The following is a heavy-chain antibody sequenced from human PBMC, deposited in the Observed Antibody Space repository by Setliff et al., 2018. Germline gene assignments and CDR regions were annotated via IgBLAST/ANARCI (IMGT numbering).Heavy chain of an antibody. V-gene: IGHV4-34*01. D-gene: IGHD3-10*01. CDR1: GESFSGYF. CDR2: ISHSGNT. CDR3: ARHKVIKKEFIRLTWFDP. J-gene: IGHJ5*02. Sequence: SETLSLTCAVYGESFSGYFWSWIRQTPEKGLEWIGEISHSGNTNYNPSFKNRVTISGDTSSNQFSLNLNSVTAADTAVYYCARHKVIKKEFIRLTWFDPWG.